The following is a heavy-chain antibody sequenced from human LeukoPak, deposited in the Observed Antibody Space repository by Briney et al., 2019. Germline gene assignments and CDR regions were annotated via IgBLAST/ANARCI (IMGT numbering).Heavy chain of an antibody. CDR2: IYYSGST. V-gene: IGHV4-59*01. CDR1: GGSISSYY. J-gene: IGHJ4*02. CDR3: ARESPVGGEL. Sequence: SETLSLTCTVSGGSISSYYWSWIRQPPGKGLEWIGYIYYSGSTNYNPSLKSRVTISVDTSKNQFSLKLSPVTAADTAVYYCARESPVGGELWGQGTLVTVSS. D-gene: IGHD1-7*01.